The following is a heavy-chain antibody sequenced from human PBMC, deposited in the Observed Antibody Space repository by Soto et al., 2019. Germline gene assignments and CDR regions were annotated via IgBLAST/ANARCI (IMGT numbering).Heavy chain of an antibody. D-gene: IGHD3-10*01. J-gene: IGHJ6*02. Sequence: ASVKVSCKASGYTFTSYGISWVRQAPGQGLEWMGWISAYNGNTNYAQKLQGRVTMTTDTSTSTAYMELRSLRSDDTAVYYCARDMRGSGSYFYYYYGMDAWGQGTTVTVSS. V-gene: IGHV1-18*04. CDR1: GYTFTSYG. CDR2: ISAYNGNT. CDR3: ARDMRGSGSYFYYYYGMDA.